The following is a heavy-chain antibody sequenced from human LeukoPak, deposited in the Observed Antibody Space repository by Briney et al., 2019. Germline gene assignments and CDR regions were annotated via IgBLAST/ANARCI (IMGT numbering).Heavy chain of an antibody. Sequence: SQTLSLTCTVSGGSINSDTYYWTWIRQPAGKGLEWIGRIYTTGGPSYNPSLKSRVTMSIDTSKNQFSLDLNSVSAADTAVYYCARDRGTTTARGAPSRFDPWGQGILVTVSS. CDR1: GGSINSDTYY. CDR2: IYTTGGP. CDR3: ARDRGTTTARGAPSRFDP. V-gene: IGHV4-61*02. J-gene: IGHJ5*02. D-gene: IGHD3-10*01.